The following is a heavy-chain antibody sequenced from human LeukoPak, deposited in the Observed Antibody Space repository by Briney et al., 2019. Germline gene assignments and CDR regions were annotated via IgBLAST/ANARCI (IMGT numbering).Heavy chain of an antibody. V-gene: IGHV4-34*01. CDR3: ARGGKNVLRYFDWYQNDAFDI. Sequence: SETLSLTCAVYGGSFSGYYWSWIRQPPGKGLEWIGEINHSGSTNYNPSLKSRVTISVDTSKNQFSLKLSSVTAADTAVYYCARGGKNVLRYFDWYQNDAFDIWGQGTMVTVSS. D-gene: IGHD3-9*01. CDR1: GGSFSGYY. J-gene: IGHJ3*02. CDR2: INHSGST.